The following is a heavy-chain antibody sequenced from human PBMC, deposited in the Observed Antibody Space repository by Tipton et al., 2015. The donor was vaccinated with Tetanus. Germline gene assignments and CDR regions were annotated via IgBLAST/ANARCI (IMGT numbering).Heavy chain of an antibody. CDR3: ARGSPGWFDP. CDR2: INYSGST. CDR1: GGFSSGDYY. J-gene: IGHJ5*02. Sequence: TLSLTCTVSGGFSSGDYYWSWIRQHPGKGLEWIAYINYSGSTNYNPSLKSRVTISVDTSKNQFSLRLSSVTAADTAVYYCARGSPGWFDPWGQGTLVTVSS. D-gene: IGHD3-10*01. V-gene: IGHV4-31*03.